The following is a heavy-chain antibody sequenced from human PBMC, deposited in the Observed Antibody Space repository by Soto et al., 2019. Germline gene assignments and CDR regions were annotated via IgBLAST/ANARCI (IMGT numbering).Heavy chain of an antibody. J-gene: IGHJ6*02. CDR1: GFSFSPYG. Sequence: EVRLVESGGGLVQPGGSLRLSCEAFGFSFSPYGMNWVRQAPGRGLEWISYISSTSTTMYYSDSVKGRCAISRDDARNSLSLEMNYLRDDDTAVYYCATDWSAIAYGLDVWGQGTTVTVSS. CDR2: ISSTSTTM. CDR3: ATDWSAIAYGLDV. D-gene: IGHD3-3*01. V-gene: IGHV3-48*02.